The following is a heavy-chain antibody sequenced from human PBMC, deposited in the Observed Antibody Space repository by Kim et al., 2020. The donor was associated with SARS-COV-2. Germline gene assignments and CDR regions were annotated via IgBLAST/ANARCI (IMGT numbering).Heavy chain of an antibody. V-gene: IGHV4-61*01. Sequence: SETLSLTCTVSGGSVSSSTFYWAWIRQPPGKGLDWIGQISYSGSTKYNPSLKSRVTLSVNTSKNQFSLKLNSVTAADTAVYYCARLFPCPFYFDSWGPGTLIPVSS. CDR2: ISYSGST. CDR1: GGSVSSSTFY. J-gene: IGHJ4*02. D-gene: IGHD2-2*01. CDR3: ARLFPCPFYFDS.